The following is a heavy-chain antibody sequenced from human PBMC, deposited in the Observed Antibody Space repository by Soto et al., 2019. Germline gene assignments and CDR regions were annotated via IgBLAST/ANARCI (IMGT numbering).Heavy chain of an antibody. CDR1: GGSISSGGYY. V-gene: IGHV4-31*03. CDR3: ARDRSGDRYFDY. J-gene: IGHJ4*02. D-gene: IGHD5-12*01. Sequence: PSETLSLTCTVSGGSISSGGYYWTWLRQHPGKGLEWIGYISYSGSTYYNPSLKSRLTFSVDTSKNQFSLNLSSVTAADTAVYYCARDRSGDRYFDYWGQGAPVTVSS. CDR2: ISYSGST.